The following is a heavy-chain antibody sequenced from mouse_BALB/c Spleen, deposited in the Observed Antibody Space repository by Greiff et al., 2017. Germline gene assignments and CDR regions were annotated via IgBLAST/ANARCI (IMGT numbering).Heavy chain of an antibody. CDR1: GFTFNTNA. D-gene: IGHD2-3*01. CDR3: VRETRWLPYFDY. Sequence: GGGLVQPKGSLKLSCAASGFTFNTNAMNWVRQAPGKGLEWVARIRSKSNNYATYYADSVKDRFTISRDDSQSMLYLQMNNLKTEDTAMYYCVRETRWLPYFDYWGQGTTLTVSS. V-gene: IGHV10S3*01. CDR2: IRSKSNNYAT. J-gene: IGHJ2*01.